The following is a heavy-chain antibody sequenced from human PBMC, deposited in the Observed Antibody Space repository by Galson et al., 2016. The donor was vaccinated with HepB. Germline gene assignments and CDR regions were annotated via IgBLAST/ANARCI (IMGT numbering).Heavy chain of an antibody. Sequence: SVKVSCKAPAYTFTNYYLHWVRQAPGQGLEWMGLITPRGDTTTYAQNFQGRVTMTRDTSTSSVHMELSSLTSEDTAVYYCAREPHGRTGYSYYYYGMDVWDQGTTATVSS. CDR2: ITPRGDTT. J-gene: IGHJ6*02. CDR3: AREPHGRTGYSYYYYGMDV. CDR1: AYTFTNYY. V-gene: IGHV1-46*01.